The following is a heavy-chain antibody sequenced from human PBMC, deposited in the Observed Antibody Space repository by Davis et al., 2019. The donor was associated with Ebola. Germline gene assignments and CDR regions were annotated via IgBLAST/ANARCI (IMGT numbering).Heavy chain of an antibody. CDR2: INHSGST. J-gene: IGHJ4*02. CDR1: GGSFSGYY. D-gene: IGHD2-2*01. V-gene: IGHV4-34*01. Sequence: PSETLSLTCAVYGGSFSGYYWSWIRQPPGKGLEWIGEINHSGSTNYNPSLKSRVTISVDTSKNQLSLKLSSVTAADTAVYYCARGPARREIDYWGQGTLVTVSS. CDR3: ARGPARREIDY.